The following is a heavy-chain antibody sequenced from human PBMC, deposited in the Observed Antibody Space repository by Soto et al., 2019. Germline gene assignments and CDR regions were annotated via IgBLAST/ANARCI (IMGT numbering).Heavy chain of an antibody. CDR1: GFTFGDYA. CDR2: IRSKAYGGTT. D-gene: IGHD3-3*01. CDR3: TRDPGVRFLEWVSLYYGMDV. J-gene: IGHJ6*02. V-gene: IGHV3-49*03. Sequence: PGGSLRLSCTASGFTFGDYAMSWFRQAPGKGLEWVGFIRSKAYGGTTEYAASVKGRFTISRDDSKSIAYLQMNSLKTEDTAVYYCTRDPGVRFLEWVSLYYGMDVWGQGTTVTVSS.